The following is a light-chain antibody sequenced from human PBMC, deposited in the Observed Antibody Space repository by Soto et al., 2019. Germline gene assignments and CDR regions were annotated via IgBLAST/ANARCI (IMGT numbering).Light chain of an antibody. CDR1: QSIFYIFNSKNY. V-gene: IGKV4-1*01. CDR2: WAS. J-gene: IGKJ2*01. CDR3: QQYFNAPPYT. Sequence: DIVMTQSPDSLAVSLGERATITCKSSQSIFYIFNSKNYLAWYQQRPGQPPKLLIYWASTRESGVPDRFRGSGSGTEFTLTINSVQAEDVAVYYCQQYFNAPPYTFGQGTKLEIK.